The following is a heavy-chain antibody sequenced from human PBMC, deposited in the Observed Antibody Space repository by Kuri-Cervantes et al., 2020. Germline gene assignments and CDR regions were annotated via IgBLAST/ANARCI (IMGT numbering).Heavy chain of an antibody. V-gene: IGHV3-9*01. D-gene: IGHD2-2*01. J-gene: IGHJ6*02. CDR3: AKDMGYCSSTSCFYYYYGMDV. Sequence: GGSLRLSCAVSGFTFDDYAMHWVRQAPGKGLEWVSGISWNSGSIGYADSVKGRFTISRDNAKNSLYLQMNSLRPEDTALYYCAKDMGYCSSTSCFYYYYGMDVWGQGTTVTVSS. CDR1: GFTFDDYA. CDR2: ISWNSGSI.